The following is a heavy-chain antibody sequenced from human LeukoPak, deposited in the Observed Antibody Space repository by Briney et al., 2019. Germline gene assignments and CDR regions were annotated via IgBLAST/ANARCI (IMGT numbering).Heavy chain of an antibody. Sequence: RSGGSLRLSCAASGFTFSSYSMNWVRQAPGKGLEWVSSISSSSSYIYYADSVKGRFTISRDNAKNSLYLQMNSLRAEDTAVYYCARDRLTTVTTFHFDYWGQGTLVTVSS. CDR1: GFTFSSYS. D-gene: IGHD4-17*01. V-gene: IGHV3-21*01. J-gene: IGHJ4*02. CDR3: ARDRLTTVTTFHFDY. CDR2: ISSSSSYI.